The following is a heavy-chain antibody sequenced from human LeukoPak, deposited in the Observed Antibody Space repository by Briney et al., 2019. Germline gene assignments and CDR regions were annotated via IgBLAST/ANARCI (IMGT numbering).Heavy chain of an antibody. Sequence: SETLSLTCAVSGGSISSGGYSWSWIRQPPGKGLEWIGYIYHSGSTYYNPSLKSRVTISVDRSKNQFSLKLSSVTAADTAVYYCARAAGYCSSTSCYKSGWFDPWGQGTLVTVSS. CDR2: IYHSGST. CDR3: ARAAGYCSSTSCYKSGWFDP. J-gene: IGHJ5*02. V-gene: IGHV4-30-2*01. D-gene: IGHD2-2*02. CDR1: GGSISSGGYS.